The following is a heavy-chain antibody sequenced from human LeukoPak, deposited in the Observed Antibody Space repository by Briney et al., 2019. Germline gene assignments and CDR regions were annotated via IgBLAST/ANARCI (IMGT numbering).Heavy chain of an antibody. V-gene: IGHV3-21*01. D-gene: IGHD6-19*01. CDR1: GFTSSSYS. Sequence: VGSLRLSCAASGFTSSSYSMNWVRQAPGKGLQWVSSISSSGAKTYYADSVKGRVTISRDNAKNSYYLEMNSLVAEDTAVYYCARDPIAVVGGGSFDYWGQGILVTVSS. J-gene: IGHJ4*02. CDR3: ARDPIAVVGGGSFDY. CDR2: ISSSGAKT.